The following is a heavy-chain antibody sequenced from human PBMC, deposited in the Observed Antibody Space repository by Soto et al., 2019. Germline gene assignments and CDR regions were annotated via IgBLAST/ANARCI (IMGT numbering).Heavy chain of an antibody. CDR2: MNPNSGNT. CDR1: GYTFTSYD. V-gene: IGHV1-8*01. CDR3: ARASSSWFNDAFDI. J-gene: IGHJ3*02. D-gene: IGHD6-13*01. Sequence: ASVKVSCKASGYTFTSYDINWVRQATGQGLEWMGWMNPNSGNTGYAQKFQGKVTTTRNTSISTAYMELSSLRSEDTAVYYCARASSSWFNDAFDIWGQGTMVTVSS.